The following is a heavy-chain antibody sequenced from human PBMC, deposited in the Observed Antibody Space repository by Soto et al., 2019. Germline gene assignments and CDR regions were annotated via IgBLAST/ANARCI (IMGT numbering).Heavy chain of an antibody. J-gene: IGHJ5*02. CDR2: IYYSWST. CDR1: GGSISSYY. D-gene: IGHD3-10*01. V-gene: IGHV4-59*01. CDR3: ARSHLRRYYYGSGSEIAFDP. Sequence: QVQLQESGPGLVKPSETLSLTCTVSGGSISSYYWSWIRQPPGKGLEWIGYIYYSWSTNYNPSLKSRVTISVDTSKNQFSLKLSSVTAADTAVYYCARSHLRRYYYGSGSEIAFDPWGQGTLVTVSS.